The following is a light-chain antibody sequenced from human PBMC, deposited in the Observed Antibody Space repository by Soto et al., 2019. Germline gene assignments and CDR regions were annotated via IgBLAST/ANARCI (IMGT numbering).Light chain of an antibody. J-gene: IGLJ1*01. V-gene: IGLV2-14*01. Sequence: QSALTQPASVSGSPGQSITISCTGTSSDVSGYNYVSWYQQHPGKAPKLMIYEVSNRPSGVSNRFSGSKSGNTASLTISGLQAEDEADYYCSSYTSSSLYVFGTGTKLTV. CDR3: SSYTSSSLYV. CDR1: SSDVSGYNY. CDR2: EVS.